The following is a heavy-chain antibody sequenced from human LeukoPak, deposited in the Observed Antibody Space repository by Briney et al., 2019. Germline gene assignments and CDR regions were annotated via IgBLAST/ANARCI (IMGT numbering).Heavy chain of an antibody. Sequence: GGSLRPSCVASGFTFSDSAIHWVRQSSGKGLEWIGHMDKETNLYATALAASVKGRFTVSRDDSKNTAYLHMNSLKTEDTAVYYCTTDIVVVPAASYYYYGMDVWGQGTTVTVSS. V-gene: IGHV3-73*01. CDR2: MDKETNLYAT. CDR3: TTDIVVVPAASYYYYGMDV. D-gene: IGHD2-2*01. CDR1: GFTFSDSA. J-gene: IGHJ6*02.